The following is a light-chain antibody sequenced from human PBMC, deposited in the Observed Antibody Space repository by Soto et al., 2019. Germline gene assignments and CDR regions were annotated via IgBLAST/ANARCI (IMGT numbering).Light chain of an antibody. Sequence: DIQMTQSPSAMSASVGDRITITLRASQGISSYLAWYQQKPGKAPKLLIYAASTLQSGVPPRFSGSGSGTDFTLAISSLQPEDSATYYCLQDINYPWTFGQGTKVDIK. J-gene: IGKJ1*01. CDR1: QGISSY. CDR2: AAS. V-gene: IGKV1-17*03. CDR3: LQDINYPWT.